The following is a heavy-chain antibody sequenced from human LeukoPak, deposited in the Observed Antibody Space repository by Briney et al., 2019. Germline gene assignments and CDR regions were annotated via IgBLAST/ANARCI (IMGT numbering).Heavy chain of an antibody. J-gene: IGHJ4*02. D-gene: IGHD3-16*01. CDR2: IIPILGIA. CDR1: GGTFSSYT. V-gene: IGHV1-69*02. CDR3: ARGWDPAYYYFDY. Sequence: SVKVSCKASGGTFSSYTISWVRQAPGQGLEWMGRIIPILGIANYAQKFQGRVTITADKSTSTAYMELSSLRSEDTAVYYCARGWDPAYYYFDYWGQGTLVTFSS.